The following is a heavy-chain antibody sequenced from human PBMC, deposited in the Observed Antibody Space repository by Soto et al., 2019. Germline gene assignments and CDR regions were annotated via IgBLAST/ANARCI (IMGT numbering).Heavy chain of an antibody. CDR2: IKQDGSEK. J-gene: IGHJ4*02. Sequence: GGSLRLSCAASGFDASVNYMTWVRQAPGKGLEWVATIKQDGSEKLYVDSVKGRFTISRDNAKNSLHLQMNSLRAEDTAVYFCAGAPGWLIENWGQGTLVTVSS. V-gene: IGHV3-7*04. CDR1: GFDASVNY. D-gene: IGHD5-12*01. CDR3: AGAPGWLIEN.